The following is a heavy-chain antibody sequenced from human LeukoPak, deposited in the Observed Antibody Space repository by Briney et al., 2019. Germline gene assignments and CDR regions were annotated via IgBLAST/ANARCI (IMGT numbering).Heavy chain of an antibody. V-gene: IGHV3-23*01. CDR1: GFTFSNFA. J-gene: IGHJ5*02. CDR2: ITGYGAT. D-gene: IGHD6-13*01. CDR3: AKGAGAGTVDWFDA. Sequence: VGSLRLSRAASGFTFSNFAMSWVRPAPGTGGQGVSTITGYGATLSADSVRGRFSIFRDTYMNTLFLQMNRLGAEDTAVYYYAKGAGAGTVDWFDAWGQGTLVTVSS.